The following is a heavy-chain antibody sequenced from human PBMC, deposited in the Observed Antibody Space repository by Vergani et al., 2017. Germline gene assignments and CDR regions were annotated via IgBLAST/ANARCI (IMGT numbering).Heavy chain of an antibody. CDR2: VSPYNGTT. CDR3: AREGFDDNIRGTYCPPSYYGMGV. V-gene: IGHV1-18*01. D-gene: IGHD3-10*01. CDR1: GYSFINYG. Sequence: QSQLVQSGDEVKKPGASVKVSCKTSGYSFINYGLSLVRQAPGQGLEWLVRVSPYNGTTNYGQQIQGRVTMTTDTSTRTAYMQLRSMTFDDTAVYYCAREGFDDNIRGTYCPPSYYGMGVWGQGTKVTVAS. J-gene: IGHJ6*02.